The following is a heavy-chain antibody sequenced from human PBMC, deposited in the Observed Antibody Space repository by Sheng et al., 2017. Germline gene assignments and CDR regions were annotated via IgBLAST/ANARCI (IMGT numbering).Heavy chain of an antibody. V-gene: IGHV3-30*01. CDR3: ARDSRGYGSGSYKGANDY. Sequence: QVQLVESGGGVVQPGRSLRLSCAASGFTFSSYAMHWVRQAPGKGLEWVAVISYDGSNKYYADSVKGRFTISRDNSKNTLYLQMNSLRAEDTAVYYCARDSRGYGSGSYKGANDYWGQGTLVTVSS. CDR1: GFTFSSYA. CDR2: ISYDGSNK. J-gene: IGHJ4*02. D-gene: IGHD3-10*01.